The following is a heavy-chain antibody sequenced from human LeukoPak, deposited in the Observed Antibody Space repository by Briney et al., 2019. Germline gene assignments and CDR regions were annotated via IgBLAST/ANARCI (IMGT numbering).Heavy chain of an antibody. CDR1: GGSVSSGGYS. D-gene: IGHD2-8*01. Sequence: SETLSLTCTVSGGSVSSGGYSWSWIRQPPGKGLEWIGYIYHSGSTYYNPSLKSRVTISVDRSKNQFSLKLSSVTAADTAVYYCARDGPSNDYFDYWGQGTLVTVS. CDR3: ARDGPSNDYFDY. V-gene: IGHV4-30-2*01. CDR2: IYHSGST. J-gene: IGHJ4*02.